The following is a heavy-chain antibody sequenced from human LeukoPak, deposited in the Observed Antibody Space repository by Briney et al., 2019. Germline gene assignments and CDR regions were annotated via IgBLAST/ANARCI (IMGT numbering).Heavy chain of an antibody. V-gene: IGHV4-34*01. CDR3: ARAVPRYCSSTSCLPPY. CDR2: INHSGST. Sequence: SETLSLXCAVYGGSFSGYYWSWIRQPPGKVLEWIGEINHSGSTNYNPSLKSRVTISVDTSKNQFSLKLSSVTAADTAVYYCARAVPRYCSSTSCLPPYWGQGTLVTVSS. CDR1: GGSFSGYY. D-gene: IGHD2-2*01. J-gene: IGHJ4*02.